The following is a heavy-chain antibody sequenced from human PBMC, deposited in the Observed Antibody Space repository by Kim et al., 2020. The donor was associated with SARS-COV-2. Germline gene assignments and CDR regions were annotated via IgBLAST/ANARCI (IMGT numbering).Heavy chain of an antibody. J-gene: IGHJ4*02. D-gene: IGHD1-26*01. CDR2: INHSGST. Sequence: SETLSLTCAVYGGSFSGYYWSWIRQPPGKGLEWIGEINHSGSTDYNPSLKSRVIISVDTSKNQFSLKLSSVTAADTAVYYCARGGIYYGGRVRRGPLYDYWGQGTMVTVSS. V-gene: IGHV4-34*01. CDR3: ARGGIYYGGRVRRGPLYDY. CDR1: GGSFSGYY.